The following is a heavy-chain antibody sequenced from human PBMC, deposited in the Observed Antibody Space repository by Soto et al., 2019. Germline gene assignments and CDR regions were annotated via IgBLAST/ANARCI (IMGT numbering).Heavy chain of an antibody. CDR1: GFTFSSYG. CDR3: ARPPLPGAVAGTAFDI. Sequence: QVQLVESGGGVVQPGRSLRLSCAASGFTFSSYGMHWVRQAPGKGLEWAAVIWYDGSNKYYADSVKGRFTISRDNSKNTLYLQMNSLRAEDTAVYYCARPPLPGAVAGTAFDIWGQGTMVTVSS. J-gene: IGHJ3*02. CDR2: IWYDGSNK. D-gene: IGHD6-19*01. V-gene: IGHV3-33*01.